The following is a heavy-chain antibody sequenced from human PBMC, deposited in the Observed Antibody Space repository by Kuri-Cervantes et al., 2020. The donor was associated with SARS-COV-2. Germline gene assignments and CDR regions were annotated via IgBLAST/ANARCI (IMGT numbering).Heavy chain of an antibody. D-gene: IGHD3-10*01. Sequence: SVKVSCKASGGTFSSYAISWVRQAPGQGLEWMGGIIPIFGTANYAQKFQGRVTITADESTSTAYMELSSLRSEDTAVYYWARAAGGSGSYYHQRDYYYYMDVWGKGTTVTVSS. CDR2: IIPIFGTA. V-gene: IGHV1-69*13. CDR1: GGTFSSYA. CDR3: ARAAGGSGSYYHQRDYYYYMDV. J-gene: IGHJ6*03.